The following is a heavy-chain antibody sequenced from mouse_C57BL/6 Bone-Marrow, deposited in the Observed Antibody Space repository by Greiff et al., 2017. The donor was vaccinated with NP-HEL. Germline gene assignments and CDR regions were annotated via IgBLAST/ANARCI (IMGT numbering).Heavy chain of an antibody. CDR2: ILPGSGST. D-gene: IGHD2-4*01. CDR3: AREGDYDGFAY. V-gene: IGHV1-9*01. CDR1: GYTFTGYW. Sequence: QVQLQQSGAELMKPGASVKLSCQASGYTFTGYWIEWVKQRPGHGLEWIGEILPGSGSTTYNEKFKGKATFTADTSSDTAYMQLSSLTTEDSAIYYCAREGDYDGFAYWGQGTLVTVSA. J-gene: IGHJ3*01.